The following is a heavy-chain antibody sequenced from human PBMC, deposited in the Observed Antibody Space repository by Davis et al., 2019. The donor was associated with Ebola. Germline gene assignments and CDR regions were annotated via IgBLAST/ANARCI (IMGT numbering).Heavy chain of an antibody. V-gene: IGHV4-4*07. CDR1: GGSISSYY. Sequence: PSETLSLTCTVSGGSISSYYWSWIRQPPGRGLEWIGRIYSSGSTNYNPSLKSRVTMSVDTSKNQFSLKLSSVTAADTAVYYCARQIATTTAWFDPWGQGTLVTVSS. D-gene: IGHD1-1*01. CDR3: ARQIATTTAWFDP. CDR2: IYSSGST. J-gene: IGHJ5*02.